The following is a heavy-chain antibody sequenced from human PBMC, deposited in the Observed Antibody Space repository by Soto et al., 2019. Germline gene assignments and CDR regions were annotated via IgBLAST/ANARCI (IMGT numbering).Heavy chain of an antibody. J-gene: IGHJ1*01. Sequence: QVQLVQSGAEVKKPGSSVKVSCKASGGTFSSYAISWVRQAPGQGLEWMGGIIPIFGTANYAQKFQGRVTLTADESTSTAYMELSSLRSEDTAVYYCATSDYCSGGSCYSSDSSGYLYFQHWGQGTLVTVSS. CDR2: IIPIFGTA. V-gene: IGHV1-69*01. CDR1: GGTFSSYA. D-gene: IGHD2-15*01. CDR3: ATSDYCSGGSCYSSDSSGYLYFQH.